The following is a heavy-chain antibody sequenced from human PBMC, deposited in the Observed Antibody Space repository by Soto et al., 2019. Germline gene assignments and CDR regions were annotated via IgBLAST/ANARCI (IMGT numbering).Heavy chain of an antibody. CDR2: INHSGST. D-gene: IGHD6-13*01. Sequence: SETLSLTCAVYGGSFSGYYWSWIRQPPGKGLEWIGEINHSGSTNYNPSLKSRVTISVDTSKNQFSLNLTSVTAADTAVYYCARESSSSWYAAFDYWGQGTLVTVSS. V-gene: IGHV4-34*01. J-gene: IGHJ4*02. CDR1: GGSFSGYY. CDR3: ARESSSSWYAAFDY.